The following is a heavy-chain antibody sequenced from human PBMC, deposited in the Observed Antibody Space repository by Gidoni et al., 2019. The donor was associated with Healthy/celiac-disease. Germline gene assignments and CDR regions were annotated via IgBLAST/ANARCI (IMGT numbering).Heavy chain of an antibody. J-gene: IGHJ4*02. D-gene: IGHD4-17*01. Sequence: FTISRDNSKNTLYLQMNSLRAEDTAVYYCARAAEDYGDDYWGQGTLVTVSS. V-gene: IGHV3-30*01. CDR3: ARAAEDYGDDY.